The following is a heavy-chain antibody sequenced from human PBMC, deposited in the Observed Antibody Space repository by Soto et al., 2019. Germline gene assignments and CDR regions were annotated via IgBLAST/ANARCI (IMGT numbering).Heavy chain of an antibody. CDR1: GLTFTTHA. CDR3: IPYDPASYRAFFDY. J-gene: IGHJ4*02. D-gene: IGHD3-10*01. V-gene: IGHV3-23*01. CDR2: IDTWGGTA. Sequence: EVQVSESGGGFVQPGGSLRLSCAVSGLTFTTHAMAWVRQGPGKGLEWVSTIDTWGGTAFYADSVRGRFTSSRDNSRNTGYLQMNSMRAADAAVYYCIPYDPASYRAFFDYWGQGPLVTVSS.